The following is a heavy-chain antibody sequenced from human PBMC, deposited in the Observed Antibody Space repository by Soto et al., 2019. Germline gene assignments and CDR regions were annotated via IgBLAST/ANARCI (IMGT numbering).Heavy chain of an antibody. CDR1: GGSISSGDYY. CDR2: IYYSGST. CDR3: ASPNAGYCSGGSCYALDY. D-gene: IGHD2-15*01. V-gene: IGHV4-30-4*01. J-gene: IGHJ4*02. Sequence: IVSGGSISSGDYYWSWIRQPPGKGLEWIGYIYYSGSTYYNPSLKSRVTISVDTSKNQFSLKLSSVTAADTAVYYCASPNAGYCSGGSCYALDYWGQGTLVTVSS.